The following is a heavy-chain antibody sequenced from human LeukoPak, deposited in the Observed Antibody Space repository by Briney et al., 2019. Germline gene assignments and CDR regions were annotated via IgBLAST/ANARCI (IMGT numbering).Heavy chain of an antibody. V-gene: IGHV3-9*01. CDR3: AKDMGSGPILTGYSFDY. D-gene: IGHD3-9*01. CDR2: ISWNSGSI. J-gene: IGHJ4*02. Sequence: PGGSLRLSCAASGFTFDDYAMPWVRQAPGKGLEWVSGISWNSGSIGYADSVKGRFTISRDNAKNSLYLQMNSLRAEDTALYYCAKDMGSGPILTGYSFDYWGQGTLVTVSS. CDR1: GFTFDDYA.